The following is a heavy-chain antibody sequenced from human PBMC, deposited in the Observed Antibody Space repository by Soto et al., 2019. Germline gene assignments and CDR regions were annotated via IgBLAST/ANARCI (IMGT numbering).Heavy chain of an antibody. CDR1: GYTFTSYG. CDR2: ISAYNGNT. V-gene: IGHV1-18*04. CDR3: AGDARVVVVAATPDHINWFDP. Sequence: ASVKVSCKASGYTFTSYGISWVRQAPGQGLEWMGWISAYNGNTNYAQKLQGRVTMTTDTSTSTAYMELRSLRSDDTAVYYCAGDARVVVVAATPDHINWFDPWGQGTLVTVSS. D-gene: IGHD2-15*01. J-gene: IGHJ5*02.